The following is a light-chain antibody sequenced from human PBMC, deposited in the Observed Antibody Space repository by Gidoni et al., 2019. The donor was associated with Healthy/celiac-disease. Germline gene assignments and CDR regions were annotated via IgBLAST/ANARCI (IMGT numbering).Light chain of an antibody. V-gene: IGKV3-20*01. J-gene: IGKJ4*01. Sequence: ELVLTQSPGTLSLSPGERATLSCRASQSVSSSYLAWYQQKPGQAPRLLIYGASSRATGIPDRFSGSGSGTDFTLTISRLEPEDFAVYYCQQYGSSPLTFGGXTKVEIK. CDR1: QSVSSSY. CDR2: GAS. CDR3: QQYGSSPLT.